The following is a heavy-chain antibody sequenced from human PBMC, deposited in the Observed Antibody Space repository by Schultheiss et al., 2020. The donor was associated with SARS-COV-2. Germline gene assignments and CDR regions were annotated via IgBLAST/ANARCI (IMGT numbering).Heavy chain of an antibody. V-gene: IGHV3-9*01. J-gene: IGHJ4*02. D-gene: IGHD2-2*01. CDR2: ISWISGSM. CDR3: ARARYCSSTSCYVFDY. Sequence: GGSLRISCAASGFTFDDYAMHWVRQAPGKGLEWVSGISWISGSMGYADSVKGRFTISRDNAKNSLYLQMNSLRAEDTALYYCARARYCSSTSCYVFDYWGQGTLVTVSS. CDR1: GFTFDDYA.